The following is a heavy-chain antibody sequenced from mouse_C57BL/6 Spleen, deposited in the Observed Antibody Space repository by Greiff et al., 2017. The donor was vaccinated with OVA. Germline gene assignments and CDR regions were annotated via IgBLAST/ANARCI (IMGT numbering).Heavy chain of an antibody. V-gene: IGHV1-42*01. CDR1: GYSFTGYY. J-gene: IGHJ4*01. D-gene: IGHD3-1*01. CDR3: ARSGGYAMDY. Sequence: VQLQQSGPELVKPGASVKISCKASGYSFTGYYMNWVKQSPEKSLEWIGEINPSTGGTTYNQKFKAKATLTVDKSSSTAYMQLKSLTSEDSAVYYCARSGGYAMDYWGKGTSVTVSS. CDR2: INPSTGGT.